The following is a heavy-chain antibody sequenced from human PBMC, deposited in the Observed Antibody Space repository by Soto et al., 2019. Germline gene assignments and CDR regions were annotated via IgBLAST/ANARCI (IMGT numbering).Heavy chain of an antibody. CDR1: GGSISGYY. CDR2: VYYSGST. CDR3: AKYRRTDAEGYRLDF. Sequence: PXGTLSLSFTLSGGSISGYYWSWIRQPPGKGLEWIGYVYYSGSTKYNPSLESRVTISVDMSNNQFSLMLTSVTAADTAVYYCAKYRRTDAEGYRLDFWGQGTLVTVSS. J-gene: IGHJ4*02. D-gene: IGHD5-12*01. V-gene: IGHV4-59*01.